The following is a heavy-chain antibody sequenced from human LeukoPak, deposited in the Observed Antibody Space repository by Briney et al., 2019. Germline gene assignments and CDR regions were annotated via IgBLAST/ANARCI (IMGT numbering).Heavy chain of an antibody. Sequence: SETLSLTCTVSGGSISSGGYYWSWIRQHPGKGLEWIGYIYYSGSTYYNPSLKSRVTISVDTSKNQFSLKLSSVTAADTAVYYCARAYYYDSSGYFPAGYFDYWGQGTLVTVSS. CDR2: IYYSGST. CDR3: ARAYYYDSSGYFPAGYFDY. J-gene: IGHJ4*02. CDR1: GGSISSGGYY. D-gene: IGHD3-22*01. V-gene: IGHV4-31*03.